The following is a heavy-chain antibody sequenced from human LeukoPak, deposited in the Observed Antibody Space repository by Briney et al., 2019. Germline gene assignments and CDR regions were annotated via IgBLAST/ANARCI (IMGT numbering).Heavy chain of an antibody. J-gene: IGHJ3*02. D-gene: IGHD7-27*01. V-gene: IGHV4-61*02. CDR1: GGSISSGSYY. CDR3: ARDRNWAGAFDI. Sequence: SETLSLTCTVSGGSISSGSYYWSWIRQPAGKGLEWIGRIYTSGSTNYNPSLKGRVTISVDTSKNQFSLKLSSVTAADTAVYYCARDRNWAGAFDIWGQGTMVTVSS. CDR2: IYTSGST.